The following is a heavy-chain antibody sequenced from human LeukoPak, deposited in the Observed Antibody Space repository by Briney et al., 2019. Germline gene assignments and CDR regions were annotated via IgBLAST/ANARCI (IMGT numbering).Heavy chain of an antibody. CDR1: GYTFTGYY. Sequence: ASVKVSCKASGYTFTGYYIHWVRQAPGQGLEWMGWINPNSGGTSFAQNFQGRVTMTGDTSISTAYMELSRLRSDDTAVYYCARRRIDCSTTNCYVDYWGQGTLVTVSS. J-gene: IGHJ4*02. V-gene: IGHV1-2*02. CDR3: ARRRIDCSTTNCYVDY. D-gene: IGHD2-2*01. CDR2: INPNSGGT.